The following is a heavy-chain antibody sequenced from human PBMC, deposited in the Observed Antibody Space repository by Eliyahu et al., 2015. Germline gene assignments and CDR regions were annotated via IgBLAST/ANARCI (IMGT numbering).Heavy chain of an antibody. CDR2: IIPLFGTA. Sequence: QVQLVQSGAEVKKPGSSVKVSCKASGGTFXNYAISWVRQPPGQGLEWMGGIIPLFGTANYAQKFQGRVTISADESTRTAYMELSSLTSEDAAIYYCTRGEEEHQLQSRPFDYWGQGTLVTVSS. CDR3: TRGEEEHQLQSRPFDY. CDR1: GGTFXNYA. J-gene: IGHJ4*02. D-gene: IGHD2-2*01. V-gene: IGHV1-69*01.